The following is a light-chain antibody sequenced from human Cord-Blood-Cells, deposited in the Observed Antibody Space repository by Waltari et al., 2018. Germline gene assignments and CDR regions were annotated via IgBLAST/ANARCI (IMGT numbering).Light chain of an antibody. V-gene: IGLV3-21*04. CDR2: YDS. Sequence: SYVLTQPPSVSVAPGKPARITCGGNNIGGKRVHWYQQKPGQAPVLVIYYDSDRPSGIPERFSGSNSGNTATLTISRVEAGDEADYYCQVWDSSSDHYVFGTGTKVTVL. CDR1: NIGGKR. CDR3: QVWDSSSDHYV. J-gene: IGLJ1*01.